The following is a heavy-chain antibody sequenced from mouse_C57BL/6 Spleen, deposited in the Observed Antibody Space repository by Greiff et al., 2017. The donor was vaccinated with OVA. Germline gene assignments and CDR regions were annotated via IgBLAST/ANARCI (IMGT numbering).Heavy chain of an antibody. CDR3: VHYSNYGGFDY. CDR2: IYPGDGDT. D-gene: IGHD2-5*01. V-gene: IGHV1-82*01. Sequence: QVQLQQSGPELVKPGASVKISCKASGYAFSSSWMNWVKQRPGKGLEWIGRIYPGDGDTNYNGKFKGKATLTAAKSSSTAYMQLSSLTSEDTAVYFCVHYSNYGGFDYWGQGTTLTVSS. J-gene: IGHJ2*01. CDR1: GYAFSSSW.